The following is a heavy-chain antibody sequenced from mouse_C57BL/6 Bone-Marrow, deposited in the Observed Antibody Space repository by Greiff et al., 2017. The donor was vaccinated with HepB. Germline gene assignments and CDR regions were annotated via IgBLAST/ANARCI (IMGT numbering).Heavy chain of an antibody. Sequence: EVQVVESEGGLVQPGSSMKLSCTASGFTFSDYYMAWVRQVPEKGLEWVANINYDGSSTYYLDSLKSRFIISRDNAKNILYLQMSSLKSEDTATYYCAREGSYFDYWGQGTTLTVSS. J-gene: IGHJ2*01. CDR2: INYDGSST. CDR3: AREGSYFDY. V-gene: IGHV5-16*01. D-gene: IGHD1-1*01. CDR1: GFTFSDYY.